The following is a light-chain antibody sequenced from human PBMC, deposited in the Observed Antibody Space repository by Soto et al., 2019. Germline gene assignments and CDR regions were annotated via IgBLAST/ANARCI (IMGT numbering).Light chain of an antibody. CDR3: SSFTSSTTYV. Sequence: QSALTQSASVSGSPGQSITISCTGTSSDVGSYNHVSWYQQHPGEVPKLIIFNVNDRPSGVSNRFSGSKSGNTASLTISGLQAEDEDDYYCSSFTSSTTYVFGTGTKVTVL. CDR1: SSDVGSYNH. V-gene: IGLV2-14*01. CDR2: NVN. J-gene: IGLJ1*01.